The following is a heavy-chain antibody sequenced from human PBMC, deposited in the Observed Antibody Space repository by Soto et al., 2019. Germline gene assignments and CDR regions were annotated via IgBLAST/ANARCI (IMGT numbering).Heavy chain of an antibody. J-gene: IGHJ6*02. D-gene: IGHD3-10*01. V-gene: IGHV1-69*06. CDR2: IIPIFGTA. CDR1: GGTFSSYA. CDR3: AREFGAALSTVWFGELTYYYYGMDV. Sequence: ASVKVSCKASGGTFSSYAISWVRQAPGQGLEWMGGIIPIFGTANYAQKFQGRVTITADKSTSTAYIELSSLRSEDTAVYYCAREFGAALSTVWFGELTYYYYGMDVWGQGTTVTVSS.